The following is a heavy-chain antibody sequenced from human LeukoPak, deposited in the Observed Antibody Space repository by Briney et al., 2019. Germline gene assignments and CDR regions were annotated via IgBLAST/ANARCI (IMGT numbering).Heavy chain of an antibody. D-gene: IGHD2-2*01. CDR1: GFTFSSYA. CDR3: AKKAQFIVVVPAAMPYYFDY. J-gene: IGHJ4*02. V-gene: IGHV3-23*01. CDR2: ISGSGGST. Sequence: GGSLRLSCAASGFTFSSYAMSWVRQAPGKGLEWVSAISGSGGSTYYADSVKGRFTISRDNSKNTLYLQMNSLRAEDTAVYYCAKKAQFIVVVPAAMPYYFDYWGQGTLVTVSS.